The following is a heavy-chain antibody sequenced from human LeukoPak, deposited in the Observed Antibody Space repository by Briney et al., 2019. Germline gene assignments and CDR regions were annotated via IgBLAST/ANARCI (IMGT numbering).Heavy chain of an antibody. J-gene: IGHJ4*02. V-gene: IGHV3-11*04. CDR3: ARYQPIGYNYGYPFDN. CDR2: ISSSGSTI. CDR1: GFTFSDYY. D-gene: IGHD5-18*01. Sequence: GGSLRLSCAASGFTFSDYYMSWIRQAPGKGLEWVSYISSSGSTIYYADSVKGRFTISRDNAKNSLYLQMNNLRVEDTAVYYCARYQPIGYNYGYPFDNWGQGTLVTVSS.